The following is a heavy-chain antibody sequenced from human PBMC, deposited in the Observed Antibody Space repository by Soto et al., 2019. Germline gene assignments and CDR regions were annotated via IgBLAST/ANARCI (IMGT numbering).Heavy chain of an antibody. Sequence: GETLKISCKGSGYSFTSYWIGWVRQMLGKGLEWMGIIYPGDSDTRYSPSFQGQVTILADKSISTAYLQWSSLKASDTAMYYCARQGYDSSGQTLDPFDYWGQGTLVTVSS. J-gene: IGHJ4*02. CDR1: GYSFTSYW. CDR3: ARQGYDSSGQTLDPFDY. D-gene: IGHD3-22*01. V-gene: IGHV5-51*01. CDR2: IYPGDSDT.